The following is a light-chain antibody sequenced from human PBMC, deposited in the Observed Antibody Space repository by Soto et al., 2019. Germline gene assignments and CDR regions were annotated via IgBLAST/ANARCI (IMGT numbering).Light chain of an antibody. CDR1: QSVSSSY. Sequence: EFVLRQSPCTLSLSPGERATLSCRASQSVSSSYLAWYQQKPGQAPRLLIYGASSRATGIPDRFSGSGSGTDFTLTISRLEPEDFAVYYCQQYGSSPWTFGQGTKVDIK. J-gene: IGKJ1*01. CDR3: QQYGSSPWT. CDR2: GAS. V-gene: IGKV3-20*01.